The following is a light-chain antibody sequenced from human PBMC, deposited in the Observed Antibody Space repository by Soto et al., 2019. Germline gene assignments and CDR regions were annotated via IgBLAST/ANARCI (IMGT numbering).Light chain of an antibody. CDR1: SSDIGGYNY. Sequence: QSALTQPPSAXXSPGQSVTISCTGTSSDIGGYNYVSWYQQHPGKAPKLIIYEVSKRPSGVPDRFSGSKSGNTASLTVSGLQAEDEADYYCTSYAGSNNLVFAGGTKLTVL. J-gene: IGLJ3*02. CDR3: TSYAGSNNLV. CDR2: EVS. V-gene: IGLV2-8*01.